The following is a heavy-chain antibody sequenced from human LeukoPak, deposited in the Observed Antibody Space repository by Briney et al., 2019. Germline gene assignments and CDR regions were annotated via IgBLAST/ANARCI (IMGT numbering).Heavy chain of an antibody. CDR3: AREADGGKGPNLDY. D-gene: IGHD4-23*01. V-gene: IGHV4-4*02. Sequence: SETLSLTCAVSGGSLSSRNWWHWVGQPPGKGLEWIGEIYHSGSTNYNPSLKSRVTISVDESKNQFYLKLSSVTAADTAVYYCAREADGGKGPNLDYSGQGTLVTVSS. CDR2: IYHSGST. J-gene: IGHJ4*02. CDR1: GGSLSSRNW.